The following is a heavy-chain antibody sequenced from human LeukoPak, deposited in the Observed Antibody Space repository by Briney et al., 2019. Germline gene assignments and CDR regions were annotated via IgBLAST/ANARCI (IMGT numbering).Heavy chain of an antibody. CDR3: ARQTGSGLFILP. D-gene: IGHD3/OR15-3a*01. CDR1: GVSISSSNSY. V-gene: IGHV4-39*01. CDR2: ICYSGNT. Sequence: RPSETLSLTCTVSGVSISSSNSYWGWIRQPPGKGLEWIGSICYSGNTYYNASLKSQVSISIDTSKNQFSLRLTSVTAADTAVYYCARQTGSGLFILPGGQGTLVTVSS. J-gene: IGHJ4*02.